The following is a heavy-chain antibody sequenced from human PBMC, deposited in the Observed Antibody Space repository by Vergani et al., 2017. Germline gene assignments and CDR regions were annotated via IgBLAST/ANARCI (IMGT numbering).Heavy chain of an antibody. J-gene: IGHJ4*02. V-gene: IGHV4-34*02. D-gene: IGHD3-10*01. CDR2: INNDGHT. Sequence: QVQLQQWGAGVVKPSGTLSLTCAVFGESFSSFYWSWIRQPPGTGLEWIGEINNDGHTNYNPSLESRVTVSRDTAKNQFSLNLMSVTAADTAMYYCAVRPRVKLVGGEIVTKRTFDDWSQGSMVTVSS. CDR1: GESFSSFY. CDR3: AVRPRVKLVGGEIVTKRTFDD.